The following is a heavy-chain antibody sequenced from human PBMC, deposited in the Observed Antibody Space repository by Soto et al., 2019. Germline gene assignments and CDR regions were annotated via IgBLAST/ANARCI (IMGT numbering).Heavy chain of an antibody. CDR1: GFTFSSYA. J-gene: IGHJ4*02. CDR3: ARVHYRDFWSGNGYYFDY. D-gene: IGHD3-3*01. Sequence: GGSLRLSCAASGFTFSSYAMSWVRQAPGKGLEWVSAISGSGGSTYYADSVKGRFTISRDNSKNTLYLQMNSLRAEDTAVYYCARVHYRDFWSGNGYYFDYWGQGTLVTVSS. CDR2: ISGSGGST. V-gene: IGHV3-23*01.